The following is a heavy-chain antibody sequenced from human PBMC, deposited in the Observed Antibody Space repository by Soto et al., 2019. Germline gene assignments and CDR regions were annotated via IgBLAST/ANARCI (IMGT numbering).Heavy chain of an antibody. V-gene: IGHV3-48*03. CDR1: GFTFSSYE. CDR3: ARDQLGGAYYYYGMDV. J-gene: IGHJ6*02. CDR2: ISSSGSTI. Sequence: HPGGSLRLSCAASGFTFSSYEMNWVRQAPGKGLEWVSYISSSGSTIYYADSVKGRFTISRDNAKNSLYLQMNSLRAEDTAVYYCARDQLGGAYYYYGMDVWGQGTTVTVSS. D-gene: IGHD6-6*01.